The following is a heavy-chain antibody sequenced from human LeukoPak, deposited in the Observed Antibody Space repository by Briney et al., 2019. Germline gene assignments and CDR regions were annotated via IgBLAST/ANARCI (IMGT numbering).Heavy chain of an antibody. CDR1: GFTFSSYG. D-gene: IGHD3-3*01. Sequence: GGSLRLSCAASGFTFSSYGMHWVRQAPGKGLEWVAVIWYDGSNKYYADSVKGRFTISRDNSKNTLYLQMNSLRAEDTAVYYCAKDRNYDFRSGYLPLDYWGQGTLVTVSS. J-gene: IGHJ4*02. CDR3: AKDRNYDFRSGYLPLDY. CDR2: IWYDGSNK. V-gene: IGHV3-30*02.